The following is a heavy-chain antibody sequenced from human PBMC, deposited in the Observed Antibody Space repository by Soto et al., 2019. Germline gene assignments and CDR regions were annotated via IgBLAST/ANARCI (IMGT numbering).Heavy chain of an antibody. V-gene: IGHV1-2*02. CDR3: ARAARVCSGGSCYSDAHYYYGMDV. J-gene: IGHJ6*02. CDR1: GYTFTGYY. CDR2: INPNSGGT. D-gene: IGHD2-15*01. Sequence: ASVKVSCKASGYTFTGYYMHWVRQAPGQGLEWMGWINPNSGGTNYAQKFQGRVTMTRDTSISTAYMELSRLRSDDTAVCYCARAARVCSGGSCYSDAHYYYGMDVWGQGTTVTVSS.